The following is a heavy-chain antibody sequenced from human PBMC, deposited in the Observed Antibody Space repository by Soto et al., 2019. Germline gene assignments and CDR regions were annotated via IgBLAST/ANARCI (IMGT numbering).Heavy chain of an antibody. V-gene: IGHV4-30-4*01. CDR2: IYYSGST. CDR3: ARERPDGSRLDP. Sequence: SETLSLTCTVSGGSISSGDYYWSWIRQPPGKGLEWIGYIYYSGSTYYNPSLKSRVTISVDTSKNQFSLKLSSVTATDTAVYYCARERPDGSRLDPWGQGNLGIVSS. J-gene: IGHJ5*02. D-gene: IGHD6-13*01. CDR1: GGSISSGDYY.